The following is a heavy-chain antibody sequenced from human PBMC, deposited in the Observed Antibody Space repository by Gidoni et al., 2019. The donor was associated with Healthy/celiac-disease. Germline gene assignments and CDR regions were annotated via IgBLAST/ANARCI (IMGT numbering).Heavy chain of an antibody. J-gene: IGHJ4*02. CDR3: VKDLLRGLVVIPYYFDY. Sequence: EVQLVESGGGLVLPGRSLRLSCAASGFTFDDYAMHWVRQAPGKGLEWVSGISWNSGSIGYADSVKGRFTISRDNAKNSLYLQMNSLRAEDTALYYCVKDLLRGLVVIPYYFDYWGQGTLVTVSS. CDR2: ISWNSGSI. V-gene: IGHV3-9*01. D-gene: IGHD2-15*01. CDR1: GFTFDDYA.